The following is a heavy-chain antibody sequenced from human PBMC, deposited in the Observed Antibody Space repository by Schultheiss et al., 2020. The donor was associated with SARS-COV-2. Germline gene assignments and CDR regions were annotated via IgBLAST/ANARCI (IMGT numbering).Heavy chain of an antibody. CDR3: ARGRAYDSSGTYYYYGMDV. CDR1: GGSVSSASYY. D-gene: IGHD3-22*01. CDR2: IYYSGST. V-gene: IGHV4-61*01. J-gene: IGHJ6*02. Sequence: SETLSLTCTVSGGSVSSASYYWSWIRQPPGKGLEWIGYIYYSGSTNYNPSLKSRVTISVDTSKNQFSLKLSSVTAADTAVYYCARGRAYDSSGTYYYYGMDVWGQGTTVTVSS.